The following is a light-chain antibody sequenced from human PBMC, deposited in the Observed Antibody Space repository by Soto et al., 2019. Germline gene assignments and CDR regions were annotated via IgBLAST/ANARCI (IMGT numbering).Light chain of an antibody. CDR1: SSEVGGYND. Sequence: QSALTQPASVSGSPGPSITISCTGTSSEVGGYNDVSWYQQHPGKAPELMIYDVSNRPSGVSNPCSGSKSGNTASLTISGLQAEYEADYYCSSYTSSSFYVFGPGTKLTVL. V-gene: IGLV2-14*01. CDR3: SSYTSSSFYV. CDR2: DVS. J-gene: IGLJ1*01.